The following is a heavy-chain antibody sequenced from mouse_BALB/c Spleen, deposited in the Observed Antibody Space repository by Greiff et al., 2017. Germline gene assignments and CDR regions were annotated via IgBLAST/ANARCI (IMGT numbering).Heavy chain of an antibody. CDR3: ARQTARALWFAY. J-gene: IGHJ3*01. CDR2: INPGSGGT. D-gene: IGHD3-2*01. Sequence: QVQLQQSGAELVRPGTSVKVSCKASGYAFTNYLIEWVKQRPGQGLEWIGVINPGSGGTNYNEKFKGKATLTADKSSSTAYMQLSSLTSDDSAVYFCARQTARALWFAYWGQGTLVTVSA. V-gene: IGHV1-54*01. CDR1: GYAFTNYL.